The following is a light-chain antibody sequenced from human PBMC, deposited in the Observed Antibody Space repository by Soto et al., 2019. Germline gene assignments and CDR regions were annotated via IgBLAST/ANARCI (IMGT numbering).Light chain of an antibody. CDR2: DAS. J-gene: IGKJ1*01. Sequence: DIQMTQSPSTLSASIGDRVTITCRASESIRTWLAWYQHKPGKAPKFLIYDASSLESGVPSRFSGSGSGTEFTLTISSLQPDDFATYYCQQYKSYSWTFGQGTKVDIK. CDR3: QQYKSYSWT. CDR1: ESIRTW. V-gene: IGKV1-5*01.